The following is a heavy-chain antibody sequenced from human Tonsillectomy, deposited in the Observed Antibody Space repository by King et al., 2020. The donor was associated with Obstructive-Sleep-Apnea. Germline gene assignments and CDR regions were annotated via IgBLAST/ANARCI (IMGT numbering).Heavy chain of an antibody. CDR2: IHYRGNT. Sequence: QLQESGPGLVKPSDTLSLICAVSGYFISSSDWWGWIQQPPGKGLEWIGYIHYRGNTYYNPSLESRVTMSLDTSKNQFSLKLNSVTAVDTAVYYCARTPGYYDSSGYYPSGPDYWGQGTLVTVSS. D-gene: IGHD3-22*01. CDR1: GYFISSSDW. V-gene: IGHV4-28*01. J-gene: IGHJ4*02. CDR3: ARTPGYYDSSGYYPSGPDY.